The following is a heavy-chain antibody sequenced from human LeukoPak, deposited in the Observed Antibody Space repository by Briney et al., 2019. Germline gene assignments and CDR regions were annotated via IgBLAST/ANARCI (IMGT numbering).Heavy chain of an antibody. Sequence: ASVKVSCKASGYTFTGYYMHWVRQAPGQGLEWMGIINPSGGSTSYAQKFQGRVTMTRDTSTSTVYMELSSLRSEDTAVYYCARGDTFRITIFGVVTDVFDYWGQGTLVTVSS. V-gene: IGHV1-46*01. D-gene: IGHD3-3*01. CDR3: ARGDTFRITIFGVVTDVFDY. J-gene: IGHJ4*02. CDR2: INPSGGST. CDR1: GYTFTGYY.